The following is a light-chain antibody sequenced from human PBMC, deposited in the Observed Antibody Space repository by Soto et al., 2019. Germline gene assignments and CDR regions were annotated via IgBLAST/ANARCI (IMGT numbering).Light chain of an antibody. CDR2: AAS. Sequence: DIQMTQSQSSLSASVGDRVTITCRASQSISSYLNWYQQKPGKAPKLLIYAASSLQSGVPSRFSGSGSGTDFTLTISSLQPEDFATDYCQQSYSTPCTFGNGTKLEIK. CDR1: QSISSY. J-gene: IGKJ1*01. CDR3: QQSYSTPCT. V-gene: IGKV1-39*01.